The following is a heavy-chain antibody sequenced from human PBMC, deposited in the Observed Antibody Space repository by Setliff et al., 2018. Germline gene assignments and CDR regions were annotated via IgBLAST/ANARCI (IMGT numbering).Heavy chain of an antibody. CDR3: AISTLSICSGGSCHNAFDV. Sequence: ASVKVSCKASGYTFTSYGISWVRQAPGQGLEWMGWISAYNGNTNYAQKLQGRVTMTTDTSKSAAYMDLRGLRSDDTAVYYCAISTLSICSGGSCHNAFDVWGQGTMVTVSS. J-gene: IGHJ3*01. D-gene: IGHD2-15*01. CDR1: GYTFTSYG. V-gene: IGHV1-18*01. CDR2: ISAYNGNT.